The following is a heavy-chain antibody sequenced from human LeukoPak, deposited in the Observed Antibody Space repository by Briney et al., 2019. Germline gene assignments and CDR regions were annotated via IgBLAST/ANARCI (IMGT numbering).Heavy chain of an antibody. Sequence: SVKVSCKASGGTFGSYTISWVRQAPGQGLEWMGRIIPILGIANYAQKFQGRVTITADKSTSTAYMELSSLRSEDTAVYHCAITIYCSSTSCTRGSYWFDPWGQGTLVTVSS. CDR2: IIPILGIA. J-gene: IGHJ5*02. D-gene: IGHD2-2*01. CDR3: AITIYCSSTSCTRGSYWFDP. V-gene: IGHV1-69*02. CDR1: GGTFGSYT.